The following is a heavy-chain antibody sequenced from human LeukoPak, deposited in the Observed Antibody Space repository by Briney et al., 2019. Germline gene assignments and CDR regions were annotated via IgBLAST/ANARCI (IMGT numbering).Heavy chain of an antibody. CDR3: AKATIFGGSRFDY. CDR1: GFTFSSYA. V-gene: IGHV3-30-3*01. J-gene: IGHJ4*02. CDR2: ISYDGSNK. Sequence: GGSLRLSCAASGFTFSSYAMHWVRQAPGKGLEWVAVISYDGSNKYYADSVKGRFTISRDNSKNTLYLQMNSLRAEDTAVYYCAKATIFGGSRFDYWGQGTLVTVSS. D-gene: IGHD3-3*01.